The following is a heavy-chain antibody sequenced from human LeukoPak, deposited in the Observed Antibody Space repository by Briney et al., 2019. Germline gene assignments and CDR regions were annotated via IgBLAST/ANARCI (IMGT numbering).Heavy chain of an antibody. V-gene: IGHV4-31*03. CDR2: MYYTGRT. D-gene: IGHD2-2*01. CDR1: GGSIYSGGYY. Sequence: SQTLSLTCTVSGGSIYSGGYYWNWIRQHPGKGLEWIGYMYYTGRTFYNPSLKSRVTMSADTSKNEFSLRLSSVTAADTAVYYCARGYCTTTSCYFPLKGFDPWGQGTLVTVSS. CDR3: ARGYCTTTSCYFPLKGFDP. J-gene: IGHJ5*02.